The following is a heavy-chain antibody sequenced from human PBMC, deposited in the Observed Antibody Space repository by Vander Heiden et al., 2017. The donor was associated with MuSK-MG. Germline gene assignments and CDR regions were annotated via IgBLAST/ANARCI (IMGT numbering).Heavy chain of an antibody. V-gene: IGHV5-51*03. CDR2: IYPGDSDT. J-gene: IGHJ3*02. CDR3: ARRRYYDSSGYFDAFDI. D-gene: IGHD3-22*01. CDR1: GYRFTSYW. Sequence: EVQLVQSGAEVKKPGESLKISCKGSGYRFTSYWIGWLRQMPGKGREWMGIIYPGDSDTRYSPSFQGQVTISADKSISTAYLQWSSLKASDTAMYYCARRRYYDSSGYFDAFDIWGQGTMVTVSS.